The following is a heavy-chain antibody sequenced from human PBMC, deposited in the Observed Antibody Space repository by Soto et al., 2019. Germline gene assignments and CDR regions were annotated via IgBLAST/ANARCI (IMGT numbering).Heavy chain of an antibody. V-gene: IGHV3-30*18. D-gene: IGHD5-18*01. CDR2: ISYDGSNK. Sequence: GGSLRLSCAASGFTFSSYGMHWVRQDPGKGLEWVAVISYDGSNKYYADSVKGRFTISRDNSKNTLYLQMNSLRAEDTAVYYCAKGGEYRRAYYYGMDVWGQGTTVTVSS. CDR1: GFTFSSYG. J-gene: IGHJ6*02. CDR3: AKGGEYRRAYYYGMDV.